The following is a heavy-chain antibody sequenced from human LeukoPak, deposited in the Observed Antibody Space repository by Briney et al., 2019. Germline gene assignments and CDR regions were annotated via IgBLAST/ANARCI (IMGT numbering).Heavy chain of an antibody. CDR3: ARQETYYYDSSGYYFDY. J-gene: IGHJ4*02. Sequence: GGSLRLSCAASGFTFSSYSMNWVRQAPGKGLEWVSSISSSSSYIYYADSVKGRFTISRDNAKNSLYLQMNSLRAEDTAVYHCARQETYYYDSSGYYFDYWGQGTLVTVSS. D-gene: IGHD3-22*01. CDR2: ISSSSSYI. CDR1: GFTFSSYS. V-gene: IGHV3-21*01.